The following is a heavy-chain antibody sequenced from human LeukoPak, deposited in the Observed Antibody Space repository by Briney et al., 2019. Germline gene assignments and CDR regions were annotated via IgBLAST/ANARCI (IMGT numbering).Heavy chain of an antibody. CDR2: IYYSGST. Sequence: SETLSLTCTVSDGSISGYYWSWIQQPPGKGLEWIGYIYYSGSTSYNLSLKSRVTISVDTSKDQFSLKLNSVTAADTAVYYCASSGFSYGHYFDYWGQGTLATVSS. D-gene: IGHD5-18*01. CDR3: ASSGFSYGHYFDY. CDR1: DGSISGYY. V-gene: IGHV4-59*08. J-gene: IGHJ4*02.